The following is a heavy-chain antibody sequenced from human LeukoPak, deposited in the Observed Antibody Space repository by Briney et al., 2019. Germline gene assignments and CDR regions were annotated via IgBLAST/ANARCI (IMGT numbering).Heavy chain of an antibody. CDR2: ISWNSGIL. CDR3: AKVSVPGPRGPFDF. J-gene: IGHJ4*02. Sequence: GRSLRLSCAASGFNFDNYAMHWVRQAPGKGLEWVSGISWNSGILGYTESVKGRFTVSRDNAKNSLYLQMNSLRPEDTALYCAKVSVPGPRGPFDFWGQGTLVTVSS. CDR1: GFNFDNYA. D-gene: IGHD3-10*01. V-gene: IGHV3-9*01.